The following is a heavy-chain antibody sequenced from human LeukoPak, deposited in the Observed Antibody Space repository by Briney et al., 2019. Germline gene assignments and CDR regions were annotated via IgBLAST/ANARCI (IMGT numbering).Heavy chain of an antibody. Sequence: GRSLRLSCAASGFTFSSYGMHRVRQAPGKGLEWVAVIWYDGSNKYYADSVKGRFTISRDNAKNSLYLQMNSLRAEDTAVYYCARDVSMIVVRGQGTLVTVSS. V-gene: IGHV3-33*01. CDR1: GFTFSSYG. J-gene: IGHJ4*02. D-gene: IGHD3-22*01. CDR3: ARDVSMIVV. CDR2: IWYDGSNK.